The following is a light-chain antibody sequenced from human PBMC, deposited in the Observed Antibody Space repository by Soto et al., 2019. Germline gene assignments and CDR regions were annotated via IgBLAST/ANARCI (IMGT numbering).Light chain of an antibody. J-gene: IGLJ1*01. CDR2: STN. V-gene: IGLV7-43*01. CDR1: TGAVTSGHY. CDR3: LLYYGGAYV. Sequence: AVVTEARSLSVSPGGTVTLTCASSTGAVTSGHYPNWFQQKPGQAPRALIYSTNNKHSWTPARFSGSLLGGKAALTLSAVQPEDEAEYFCLLYYGGAYVFGTGTKVTVL.